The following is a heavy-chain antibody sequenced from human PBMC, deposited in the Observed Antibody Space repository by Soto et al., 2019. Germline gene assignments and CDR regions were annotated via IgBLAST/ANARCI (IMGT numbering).Heavy chain of an antibody. CDR2: IYTDGRT. J-gene: IGHJ6*02. CDR3: AREKGYNFGYFYYGMDV. D-gene: IGHD5-18*01. CDR1: GFSVTADY. Sequence: GGSLRLSCAASGFSVTADYMSWVRQAPGKGLEWVSVIYTDGRTFYADSVKDRFSISRDSSKNTLYLQMNSLGTEDTAIYYCAREKGYNFGYFYYGMDVWGQGTTVTVSS. V-gene: IGHV3-66*01.